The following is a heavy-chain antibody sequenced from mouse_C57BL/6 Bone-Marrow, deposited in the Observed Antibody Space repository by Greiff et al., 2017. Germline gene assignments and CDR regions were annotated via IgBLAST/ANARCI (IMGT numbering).Heavy chain of an antibody. J-gene: IGHJ4*01. CDR1: GFTFSDYY. CDR3: AREAASSGAMDY. CDR2: INYDGSST. Sequence: EVMLVESEGGLVQPGSSMKLSCTASGFTFSDYYMAWVRQVPEKGLEWVANINYDGSSTYYLDSLKSRFIISRDNAKNILYLQMSSLKSEDTATYYCAREAASSGAMDYWGQGTSVTVSS. D-gene: IGHD3-2*02. V-gene: IGHV5-16*01.